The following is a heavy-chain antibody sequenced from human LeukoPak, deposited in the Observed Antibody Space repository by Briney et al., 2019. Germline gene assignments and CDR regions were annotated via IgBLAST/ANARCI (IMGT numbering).Heavy chain of an antibody. Sequence: PSETLSRTCTVSGGSISSYYWSWIRQSPGKGLEWIGYIYYSGSTNYNPSLKSRVTISVDTSKNQFSLRLTSLTAADTAVYYCAREPTSGSSFHTPNWFDPWGQGTLVTVSS. CDR2: IYYSGST. CDR3: AREPTSGSSFHTPNWFDP. V-gene: IGHV4-59*12. D-gene: IGHD1-26*01. CDR1: GGSISSYY. J-gene: IGHJ5*02.